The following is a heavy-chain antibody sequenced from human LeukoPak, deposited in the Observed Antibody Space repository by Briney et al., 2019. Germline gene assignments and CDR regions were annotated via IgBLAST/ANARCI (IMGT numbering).Heavy chain of an antibody. D-gene: IGHD3-22*01. Sequence: ASVKVSCKASGYTFTSYAMNWVRQAPGQGLEWMGWINTNTGNPTYAQGFTGRFVFSLDTSVSTAYLQISSLKAEDTAVYYCASSGVYYDSKNWFDPWGQGTLVTVSS. CDR2: INTNTGNP. J-gene: IGHJ5*02. V-gene: IGHV7-4-1*02. CDR1: GYTFTSYA. CDR3: ASSGVYYDSKNWFDP.